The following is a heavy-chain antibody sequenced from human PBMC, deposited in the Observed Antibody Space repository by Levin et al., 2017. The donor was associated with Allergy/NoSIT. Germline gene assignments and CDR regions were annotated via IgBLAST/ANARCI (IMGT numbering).Heavy chain of an antibody. V-gene: IGHV3-23*01. CDR1: GFTFSSYT. J-gene: IGHJ4*02. CDR2: ITGNGIST. Sequence: GESLKISCAASGFTFSSYTMYWVRQAPGKGLEWVSGITGNGISTNYADSVKGRFTISRDNSKNTLNLHMSSLGAEDTAFYYCAKRASMTPGQYYFDSWGQGTLVTVSS. CDR3: AKRASMTPGQYYFDS.